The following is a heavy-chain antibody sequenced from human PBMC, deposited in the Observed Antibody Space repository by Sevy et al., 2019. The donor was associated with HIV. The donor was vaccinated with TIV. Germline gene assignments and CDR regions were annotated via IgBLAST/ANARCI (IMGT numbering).Heavy chain of an antibody. CDR2: IWNDGGEK. V-gene: IGHV3-33*01. Sequence: GGSLRLSCAASGFTFNTYAMHWVRQSPGKGLEWVAVIWNDGGEKYYADSVEGRFTISRDNSKNMLYLQMNSLRAEDTAVFFCARDHLYHYGSGTFYRFYYGMDVWGQGTTVTVSS. J-gene: IGHJ6*02. CDR1: GFTFNTYA. D-gene: IGHD3-10*01. CDR3: ARDHLYHYGSGTFYRFYYGMDV.